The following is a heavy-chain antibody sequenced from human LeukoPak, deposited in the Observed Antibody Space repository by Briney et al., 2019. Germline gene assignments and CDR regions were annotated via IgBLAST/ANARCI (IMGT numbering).Heavy chain of an antibody. D-gene: IGHD4-17*01. V-gene: IGHV1-46*01. CDR3: ARVPDYGDYENWFDP. CDR1: GYTFTSYY. Sequence: GASVKVSCKASGYTFTSYYMHWVRQAPGQGLEWMGIINPSDGSTSYAQKFQGRVTMTRDMSTSTVYMELSSLRSEDTAVYYCARVPDYGDYENWFDPWGQGTLVTVSS. CDR2: INPSDGST. J-gene: IGHJ5*02.